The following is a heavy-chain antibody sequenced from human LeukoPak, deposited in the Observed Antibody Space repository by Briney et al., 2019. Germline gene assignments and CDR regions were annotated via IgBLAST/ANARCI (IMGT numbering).Heavy chain of an antibody. CDR1: GFTFSSYA. V-gene: IGHV3-23*01. Sequence: GGSLRLSCAASGFTFSSYAMSWVRQAPGKGLEWVSAISGSGGSTYYADSAKGRFTISRDNSKNTLYLQMNSLRAEDTAVYYCARGYPKAFGAFDIWGQGTMVTVSS. D-gene: IGHD3-3*01. CDR2: ISGSGGST. J-gene: IGHJ3*02. CDR3: ARGYPKAFGAFDI.